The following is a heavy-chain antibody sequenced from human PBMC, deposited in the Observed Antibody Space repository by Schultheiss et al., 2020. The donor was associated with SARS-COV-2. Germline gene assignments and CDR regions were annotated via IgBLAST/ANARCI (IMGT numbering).Heavy chain of an antibody. CDR2: ILYDGRSE. Sequence: GESLKISCAASGFTFSNFGMHWVRQAPGKGLEWVAVILYDGRSEYYADSVKGRFTISRDNSQNMLYLQMNSLRAEDTAVYYCARDNWAGGLGYWGQGTLVTVS. CDR3: ARDNWAGGLGY. V-gene: IGHV3-30*03. CDR1: GFTFSNFG. J-gene: IGHJ4*02. D-gene: IGHD3-10*01.